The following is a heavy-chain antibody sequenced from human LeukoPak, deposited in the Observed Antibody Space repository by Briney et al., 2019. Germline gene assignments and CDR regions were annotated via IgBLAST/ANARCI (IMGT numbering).Heavy chain of an antibody. CDR2: ISGSGGST. D-gene: IGHD3-10*01. CDR1: GFTFSGYA. V-gene: IGHV3-23*01. Sequence: GRSLRLSCAASGFTFSGYAMNWVRQPPGKGLEWVSGISGSGGSTYFADSVKGRFTLSRDNSKNTLYLQMNSMRGDDTAVYYCGKGMSGSGSNPGPFDIWGQGTMVTVSS. J-gene: IGHJ3*02. CDR3: GKGMSGSGSNPGPFDI.